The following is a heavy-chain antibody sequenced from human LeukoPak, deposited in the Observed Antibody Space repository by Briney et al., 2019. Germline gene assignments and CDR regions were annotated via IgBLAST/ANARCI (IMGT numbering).Heavy chain of an antibody. Sequence: GGSLRLSCAASGFTFSSYSMNWVRQAPGKGLEWVSSISSSSSYIYYADSVKGRFTISRDNAKNSLYLQMNSLRAEDTAVYYCSRGRPLLWFGEFDPFNWFDPWGQGTLVTVSS. CDR3: SRGRPLLWFGEFDPFNWFDP. CDR1: GFTFSSYS. J-gene: IGHJ5*02. D-gene: IGHD3-10*01. V-gene: IGHV3-21*01. CDR2: ISSSSSYI.